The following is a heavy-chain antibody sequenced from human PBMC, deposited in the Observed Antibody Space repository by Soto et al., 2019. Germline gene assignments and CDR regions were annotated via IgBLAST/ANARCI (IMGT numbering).Heavy chain of an antibody. J-gene: IGHJ5*02. CDR3: ARAVTYYYDSSGPNWFDP. V-gene: IGHV4-61*01. CDR2: IYYSGST. D-gene: IGHD3-22*01. Sequence: SETLSLTCTVSGGSVSSGSYYWSWIRQPPGKGLEWIGYIYYSGSTNYNPSLKSRVTISVDTSKNQFSLKLSSVTAADTAVYYCARAVTYYYDSSGPNWFDPWGQGTLVTVSS. CDR1: GGSVSSGSYY.